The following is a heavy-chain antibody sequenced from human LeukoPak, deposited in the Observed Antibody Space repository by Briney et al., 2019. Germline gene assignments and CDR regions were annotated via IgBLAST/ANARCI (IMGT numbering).Heavy chain of an antibody. J-gene: IGHJ4*02. Sequence: GGSLRLSCAASGFTFRNAWMSWVRQAPGKGLEWVGRIKSRTDGGTTEYAAPVKGRFSIPRDDSKNTLYLPINSLNTEHTAVYYCADLGDYAVGWGQGTLVTVSS. CDR3: ADLGDYAVG. D-gene: IGHD4-17*01. V-gene: IGHV3-15*01. CDR2: IKSRTDGGTT. CDR1: GFTFRNAW.